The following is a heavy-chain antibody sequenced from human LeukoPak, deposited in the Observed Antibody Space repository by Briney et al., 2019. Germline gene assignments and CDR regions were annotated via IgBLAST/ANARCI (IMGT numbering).Heavy chain of an antibody. D-gene: IGHD3-10*01. CDR3: ARDEISYGSGSFDY. J-gene: IGHJ4*02. CDR1: GFTFSSYS. V-gene: IGHV3-21*01. Sequence: PGGSLRLSCAASGFTFSSYSMNWVRQAPGKGLEWVSSISSSSSYIYYADSVKGRFTISRDNAKNSLYLQMNSLRAEDTAVYYCARDEISYGSGSFDYWGQGTLVTVSS. CDR2: ISSSSSYI.